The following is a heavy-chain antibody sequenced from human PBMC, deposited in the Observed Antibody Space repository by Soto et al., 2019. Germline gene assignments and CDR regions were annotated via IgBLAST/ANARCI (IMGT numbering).Heavy chain of an antibody. Sequence: QVQLQESGPGLVKPSGTLSLTCAVSGGSISSSNWWSWVRQAPGKGLEWIGEIYHSGSINYNPSLQSRVTISVDKSKNQFSLKLTSVTAADTAVYSCARQGDGYSYARYWGQGTLLTVSS. CDR2: IYHSGSI. CDR3: ARQGDGYSYARY. V-gene: IGHV4-4*02. D-gene: IGHD5-18*01. CDR1: GGSISSSNW. J-gene: IGHJ4*02.